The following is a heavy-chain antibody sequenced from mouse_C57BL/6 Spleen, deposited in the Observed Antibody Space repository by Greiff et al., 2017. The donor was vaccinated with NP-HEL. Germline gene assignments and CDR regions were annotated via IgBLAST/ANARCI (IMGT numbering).Heavy chain of an antibody. CDR2: INPGSGGT. D-gene: IGHD1-1*01. CDR1: GYAFTNYL. J-gene: IGHJ2*01. CDR3: ARRGSSTVVDY. Sequence: QVQLKESGAELVRPGTSVKVSCKASGYAFTNYLIEWVKQRPGQGLEWIGVINPGSGGTNYNEKFKGKATLTADKSSSTAYMQLSSLTSEDSAVYFCARRGSSTVVDYWGQGTTLTVSS. V-gene: IGHV1-54*01.